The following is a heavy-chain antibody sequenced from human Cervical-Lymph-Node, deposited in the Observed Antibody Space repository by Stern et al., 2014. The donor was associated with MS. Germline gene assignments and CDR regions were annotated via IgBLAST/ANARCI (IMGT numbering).Heavy chain of an antibody. Sequence: VQLLESDPGLVKPSQTLSLTCTVSGGSISSSGYYWSWIRQPADKGLEWIGRIHDSGSTYYNPSLKSRVTISMDTAQNTFSLKLPSVTAADTAVYYCATTRWDLFTWNWFDPWGQGTLVTVSS. CDR1: GGSISSSGYY. CDR2: IHDSGST. CDR3: ATTRWDLFTWNWFDP. D-gene: IGHD1-26*01. J-gene: IGHJ5*02. V-gene: IGHV4-61*02.